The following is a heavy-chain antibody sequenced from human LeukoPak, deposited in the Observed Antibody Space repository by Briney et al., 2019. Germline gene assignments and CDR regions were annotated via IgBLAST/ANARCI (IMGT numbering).Heavy chain of an antibody. V-gene: IGHV4-39*01. D-gene: IGHD2/OR15-2a*01. Sequence: PSETMSLTCTVSGDSITSSSYSWGWIRQPPGKGLVWLGCIYYSGNTHYNPSLRSRVTISVDTSKNHFSLMLTSVSAADTAVYYCVRHAPHENGNKRGFEYWGQGTLVTVSS. CDR3: VRHAPHENGNKRGFEY. J-gene: IGHJ4*02. CDR1: GDSITSSSYS. CDR2: IYYSGNT.